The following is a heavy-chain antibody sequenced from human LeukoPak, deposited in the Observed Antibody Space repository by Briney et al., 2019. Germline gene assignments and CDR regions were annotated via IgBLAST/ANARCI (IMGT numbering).Heavy chain of an antibody. CDR3: AKCLIWQLADY. CDR2: ISGSAGST. CDR1: GFTFSSYS. J-gene: IGHJ4*02. D-gene: IGHD1-26*01. Sequence: TGGSLRLSCAASGFTFSSYSMNWVRQAPGKGLEWVSAISGSAGSTYYADSVKGRFTISRDNSKNTLYLQMNSLRAEDTAVYYCAKCLIWQLADYWGQGTLVTVSS. V-gene: IGHV3-23*01.